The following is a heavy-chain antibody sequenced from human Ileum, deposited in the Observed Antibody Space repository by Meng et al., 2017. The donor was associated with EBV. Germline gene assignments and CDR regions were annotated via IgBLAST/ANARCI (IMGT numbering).Heavy chain of an antibody. D-gene: IGHD1-26*01. J-gene: IGHJ4*02. CDR1: GVSVSSAHSF. CDR2: MSYSGST. Sequence: LQESGPGLVKPSETLSLTCTVSGVSVSSAHSFWTWIRQPPGKGLEWIGYMSYSGSTNYSPPLESRVTISVDTSKNQFSLKLSSVTAADTAVYYCAGDPHSGSPHWGQGTLVTVSS. CDR3: AGDPHSGSPH. V-gene: IGHV4-61*01.